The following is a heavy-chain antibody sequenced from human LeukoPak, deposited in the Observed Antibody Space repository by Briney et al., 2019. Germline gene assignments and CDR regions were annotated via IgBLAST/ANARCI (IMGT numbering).Heavy chain of an antibody. V-gene: IGHV1-69*06. Sequence: SVKVSCKASGGTFSSYAISWVRQAPGQGLEWMGGIIPIFGTANYAQKFQGRVTITADKSTSTAYMELSSLRSEDTAVYYCARDPPGVRYGRPIFDFWGQGTLVTVSS. J-gene: IGHJ4*02. CDR2: IIPIFGTA. CDR1: GGTFSSYA. CDR3: ARDPPGVRYGRPIFDF. D-gene: IGHD2-8*01.